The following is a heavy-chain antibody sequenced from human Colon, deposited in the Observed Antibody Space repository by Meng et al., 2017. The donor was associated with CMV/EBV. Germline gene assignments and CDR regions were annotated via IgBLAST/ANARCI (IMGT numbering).Heavy chain of an antibody. CDR1: GYTFIDYY. J-gene: IGHJ4*02. D-gene: IGHD6-19*01. CDR2: INPNNGGT. CDR3: ARDFSSGWRDFDY. V-gene: IGHV1-2*02. Sequence: ASVKVSCKASGYTFIDYYIHWVRQAPGQGLESMGWINPNNGGTNYGQKFQGRVTMTRDTSISTAYMELSRLRSDDTAVYYCARDFSSGWRDFDYWGQGTLVTVSS.